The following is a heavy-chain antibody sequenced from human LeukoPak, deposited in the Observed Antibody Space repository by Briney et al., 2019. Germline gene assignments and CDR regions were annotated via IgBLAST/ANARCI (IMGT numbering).Heavy chain of an antibody. CDR1: GYTFTDYY. J-gene: IGHJ4*02. Sequence: GASVKVSCKASGYTFTDYYMHWVRQAPGQGLEWMGWINPNSGGTNYAQKFRGRVTMTRDTSISTAYMELSGLKSDDTAMYYCAKDPIDYNWGQGTLVTVSS. D-gene: IGHD4-11*01. V-gene: IGHV1-2*02. CDR3: AKDPIDYN. CDR2: INPNSGGT.